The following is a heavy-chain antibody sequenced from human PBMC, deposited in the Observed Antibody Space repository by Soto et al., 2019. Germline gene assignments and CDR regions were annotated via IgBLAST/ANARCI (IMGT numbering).Heavy chain of an antibody. CDR1: GGSFRSYAYY. D-gene: IGHD1-1*01. CDR3: ARDRANSPDYFDY. J-gene: IGHJ4*02. CDR2: VYYSGRT. V-gene: IGHV4-30-4*01. Sequence: SETLSLTCTVSGGSFRSYAYYWIWIRQPPGKGLEWIGCVYYSGRTYYNPSLESRITISMDTFKDQFSLKLSSVNAADTAVYYCARDRANSPDYFDYWGQGALVTVSS.